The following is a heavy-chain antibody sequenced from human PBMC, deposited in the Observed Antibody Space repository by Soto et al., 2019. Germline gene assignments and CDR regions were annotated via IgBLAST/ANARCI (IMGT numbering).Heavy chain of an antibody. J-gene: IGHJ4*02. Sequence: GASVKVSCKVSGYTLTELCMHWVRQAPGKWLEWMGGFDPEDGETIYAQKFQGRVTMTEDTSTDTAYMELSSLRSEDTAVYYCAAQDPSPTDYSGYDSVPFDYWGQGTLVTVSS. V-gene: IGHV1-24*01. CDR2: FDPEDGET. CDR3: AAQDPSPTDYSGYDSVPFDY. D-gene: IGHD5-12*01. CDR1: GYTLTELC.